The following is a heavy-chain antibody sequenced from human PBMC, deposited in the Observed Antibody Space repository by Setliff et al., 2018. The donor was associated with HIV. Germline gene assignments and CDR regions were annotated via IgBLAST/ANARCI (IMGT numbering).Heavy chain of an antibody. CDR1: GGSISSSNW. CDR2: IYHSGIT. CDR3: ARGGLDYYYAMDV. Sequence: SCAVSGGSISSSNWWSWVRQPPGKGLEWIGEIYHSGITTYNPSLKSRVTISVDSTKNQFSLKLSSVTAADTAVYFCARGGLDYYYAMDVWGQGTTVTVSS. J-gene: IGHJ6*02. V-gene: IGHV4-4*01.